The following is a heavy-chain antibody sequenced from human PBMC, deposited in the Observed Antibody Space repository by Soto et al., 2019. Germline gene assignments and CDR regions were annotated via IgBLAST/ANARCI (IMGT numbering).Heavy chain of an antibody. CDR1: GGSISSYC. D-gene: IGHD1-1*01. J-gene: IGHJ6*03. CDR2: IYYSGSS. Sequence: ASETLSLTCTVSGGSISSYCWNWIRQPPGKGLEWIGDIYYSGSSTYNPSLKSRVTISVDMSRNQFSLRLSSVTAADTAVYYCAGLQINYYYMDVWGKGTTVTVSS. CDR3: AGLQINYYYMDV. V-gene: IGHV4-59*01.